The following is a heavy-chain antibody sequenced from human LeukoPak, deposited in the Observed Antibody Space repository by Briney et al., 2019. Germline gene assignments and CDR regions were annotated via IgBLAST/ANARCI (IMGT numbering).Heavy chain of an antibody. Sequence: PSETLSLTCAVYGGSFSGYYWSWIRQPPGKGLEWIGEISHSGSTNYNPSLKSRVTISVDTSKNQFSLKLTSVTAADTAVYYCARSRGYSGYDYDYWGQGTLVTVSS. CDR2: ISHSGST. D-gene: IGHD5-12*01. V-gene: IGHV4-34*01. CDR3: ARSRGYSGYDYDY. CDR1: GGSFSGYY. J-gene: IGHJ4*02.